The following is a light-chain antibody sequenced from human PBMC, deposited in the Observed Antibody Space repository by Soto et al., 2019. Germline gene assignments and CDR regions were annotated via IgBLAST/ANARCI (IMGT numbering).Light chain of an antibody. V-gene: IGLV2-14*01. Sequence: QSIVTQPASVTGYAGQSTTISCTGTSSDVGAYNLVSWYQQHPGRAPKLMIYDVYDRPSGVSNRFSGSKSGNTASLTISGLQAEDEADYYCSSYPPCSSYFFGTGTKVIDL. CDR3: SSYPPCSSYF. CDR2: DVY. J-gene: IGLJ1*01. CDR1: SSDVGAYNL.